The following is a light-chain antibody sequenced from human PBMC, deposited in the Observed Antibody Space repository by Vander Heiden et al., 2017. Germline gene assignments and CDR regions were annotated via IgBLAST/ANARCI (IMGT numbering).Light chain of an antibody. J-gene: IGKJ2*01. CDR3: QQYYTWPPYT. V-gene: IGKV3-15*01. Sequence: EIVMTQSPGTLSVSPGERATLSCRASQSVSSNLAWYQQKPGQPPRLLIYGASSRATGIPARFSGSGSGTEFTLTISSLQSEDFAVYYCQQYYTWPPYTFGQGTKLEIK. CDR1: QSVSSN. CDR2: GAS.